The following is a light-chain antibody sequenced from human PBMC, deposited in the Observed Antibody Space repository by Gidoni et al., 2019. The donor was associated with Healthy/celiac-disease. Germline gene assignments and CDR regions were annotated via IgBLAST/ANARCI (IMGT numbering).Light chain of an antibody. CDR2: GPS. CDR3: QQYNNWPPWT. Sequence: EIVMTQSPATLSVSPGERATISCRASQSVSSNLAWYQQKPGQAPRLLIYGPSTRATGIPARFSGSGSVTEFTLTISRLQSEDFAVYYCQQYNNWPPWTFGQGTKVEIK. J-gene: IGKJ1*01. V-gene: IGKV3-15*01. CDR1: QSVSSN.